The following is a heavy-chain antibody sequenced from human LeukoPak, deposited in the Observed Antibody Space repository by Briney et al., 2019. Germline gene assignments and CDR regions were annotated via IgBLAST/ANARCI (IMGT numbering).Heavy chain of an antibody. CDR3: SRGPIQLWVHNGVDV. Sequence: GSLRLSCATSGFNFGDHAMTWVRQAPGKGLEWVGFIRSKAYRGTTEYAASVKGRFTISRDDSKSVVYLQMNSLKSEGTAVYYCSRGPIQLWVHNGVDVWGQGTTVTVSS. D-gene: IGHD5-18*01. J-gene: IGHJ6*02. CDR1: GFNFGDHA. CDR2: IRSKAYRGTT. V-gene: IGHV3-49*04.